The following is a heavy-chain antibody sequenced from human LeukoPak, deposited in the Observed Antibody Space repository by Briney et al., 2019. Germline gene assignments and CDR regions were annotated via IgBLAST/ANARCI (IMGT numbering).Heavy chain of an antibody. CDR3: ARAGGSTVSHSDY. Sequence: GGSLRLSCAASGFTFSDYYMSWIRQAPGKGLEWVSYISSSSSYTNYADSVKGRFTISRDNAKNSLYLQMNSLRAEDTAVYYCARAGGSTVSHSDYWGQGTLVTVSS. D-gene: IGHD4-17*01. V-gene: IGHV3-11*06. J-gene: IGHJ4*02. CDR1: GFTFSDYY. CDR2: ISSSSSYT.